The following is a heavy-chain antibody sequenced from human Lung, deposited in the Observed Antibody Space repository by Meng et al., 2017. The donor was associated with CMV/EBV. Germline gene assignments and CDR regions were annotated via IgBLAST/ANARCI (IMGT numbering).Heavy chain of an antibody. J-gene: IGHJ4*02. CDR2: VHHSRGT. CDR1: GGSISSGDFY. D-gene: IGHD2-2*01. CDR3: AREPPDYCTSASCDYFDY. Sequence: LRLSCTVSGGSISSGDFYWTWIRQSPGKGLEWIGYVHHSRGTYYNPSLRSRVVISAETSKNQFSLRLTSVTAADTAMYYCAREPPDYCTSASCDYFDYWGQGTLVT. V-gene: IGHV4-30-4*08.